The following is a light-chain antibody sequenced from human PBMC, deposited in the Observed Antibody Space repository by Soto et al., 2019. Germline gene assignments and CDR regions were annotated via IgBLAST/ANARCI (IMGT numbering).Light chain of an antibody. CDR1: QSVSSN. CDR3: QQYNSWPLT. CDR2: GAS. V-gene: IGKV3-15*01. Sequence: EIVMTQSPAALSVSPGERATLSGRASQSVSSNLAWYQQKPGQAPRLLIYGASTRATGIPAGFSGSGSGTEFTLTISSLQSEDFAVYYCQQYNSWPLTFGGGTKVEIK. J-gene: IGKJ4*01.